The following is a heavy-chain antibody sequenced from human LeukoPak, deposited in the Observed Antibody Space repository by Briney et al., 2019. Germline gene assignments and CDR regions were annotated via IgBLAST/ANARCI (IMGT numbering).Heavy chain of an antibody. D-gene: IGHD3-10*01. CDR3: ARLRFGTMVRAAYFDY. J-gene: IGHJ4*02. V-gene: IGHV4-39*01. CDR1: GGSISSGPYY. CDR2: MYYTGST. Sequence: SETLSLTCIVSGGSISSGPYYWGWIRQPPGKGLEWIGSMYYTGSTYSNPSLKSRVTTSVDTSKNQFSLKLSSVTAADTAVYYCARLRFGTMVRAAYFDYWGQGTLVTVSS.